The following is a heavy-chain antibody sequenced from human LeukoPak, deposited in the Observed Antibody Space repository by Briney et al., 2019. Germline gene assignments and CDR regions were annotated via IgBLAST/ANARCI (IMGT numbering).Heavy chain of an antibody. V-gene: IGHV4-59*08. CDR2: IYYSGST. Sequence: PSETLSLTCTVSGGSISSYYWSWIRQPPGKGLEWIGYIYYSGSTNYNPSLKSRVTISVDTSKNQFSLKVRSATATDTAVYYCARLFYYDSSGPPSWGQGTLVTVSS. CDR1: GGSISSYY. CDR3: ARLFYYDSSGPPS. J-gene: IGHJ5*02. D-gene: IGHD3-22*01.